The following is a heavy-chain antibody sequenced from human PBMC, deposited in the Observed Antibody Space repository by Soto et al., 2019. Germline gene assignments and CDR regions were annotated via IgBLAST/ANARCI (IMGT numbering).Heavy chain of an antibody. CDR1: GFTFNNYV. CDR2: ISGRGGTT. CDR3: AKVGSRVAGKGGDNWFDL. D-gene: IGHD6-19*01. Sequence: GGSLRLSCAASGFTFNNYVMSWVRQAPGKGLEWVSAISGRGGTTCYADSVKGRFTISRDNSKNTLYLQMNSLRAEDTAVYYWAKVGSRVAGKGGDNWFDLWGKGTRVTVSS. J-gene: IGHJ5*02. V-gene: IGHV3-23*01.